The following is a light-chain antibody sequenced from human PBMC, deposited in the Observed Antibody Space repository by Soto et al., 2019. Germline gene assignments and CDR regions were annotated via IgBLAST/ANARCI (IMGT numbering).Light chain of an antibody. CDR1: SSDVGGYNY. CDR2: EVS. Sequence: QSVLAQPASVSGSPGQSITISCTGTSSDVGGYNYVSWYQQHPGKAPKLMICEVSNRPSGVSDRFSGSKSGNTASLTISGLQAEDEAYYYCSSYTSSTTYVFGTGTKVTVL. V-gene: IGLV2-14*01. J-gene: IGLJ1*01. CDR3: SSYTSSTTYV.